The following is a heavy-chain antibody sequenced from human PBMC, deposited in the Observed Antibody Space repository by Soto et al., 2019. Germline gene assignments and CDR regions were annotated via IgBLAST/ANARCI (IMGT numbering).Heavy chain of an antibody. CDR3: ARVPLVTSRYYFDF. CDR2: INQDGSGK. CDR1: GFTFSSYW. D-gene: IGHD2-2*01. Sequence: GGSLRLSCVASGFTFSSYWMSWVRQSPEKGLEWVANINQDGSGKYHVGSVKGRFTISRDNAKNSLYLQMDSLRDEDTAVYYCARVPLVTSRYYFDFWGQGTLVTVSS. V-gene: IGHV3-7*01. J-gene: IGHJ4*02.